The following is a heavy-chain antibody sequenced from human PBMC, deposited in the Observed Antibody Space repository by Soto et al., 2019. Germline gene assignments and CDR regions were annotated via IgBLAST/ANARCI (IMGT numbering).Heavy chain of an antibody. D-gene: IGHD2-21*02. CDR3: ARGGDYGGDSDYFDF. V-gene: IGHV3-48*03. Sequence: PGGSLRLSCAASGFIFRYYEMNWVRQVPGKGLEWLSYISRSGDVIYYADSVKGRFTISRDNAKNSLFLQMNGLRGDDTAVYYCARGGDYGGDSDYFDFWGQGTLVTVSS. J-gene: IGHJ4*02. CDR2: ISRSGDVI. CDR1: GFIFRYYE.